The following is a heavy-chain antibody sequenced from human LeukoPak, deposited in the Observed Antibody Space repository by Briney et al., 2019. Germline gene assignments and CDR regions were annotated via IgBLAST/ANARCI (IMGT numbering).Heavy chain of an antibody. CDR2: IYYSGST. V-gene: IGHV4-39*01. D-gene: IGHD3-3*01. CDR3: ARRGLRFLDPPPYYYMDV. Sequence: SETLSLTCTVSGGSISSIYSYRGWIRQPPGKGLEWIGSIYYSGSTYYNPSLKSRVTISVDTSKNQFSLKLSSVTAADTAVYYCARRGLRFLDPPPYYYMDVWGKGTTVTVSS. J-gene: IGHJ6*03. CDR1: GGSISSIYSY.